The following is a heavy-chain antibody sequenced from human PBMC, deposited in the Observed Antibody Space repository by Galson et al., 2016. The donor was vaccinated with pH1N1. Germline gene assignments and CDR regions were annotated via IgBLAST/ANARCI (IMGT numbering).Heavy chain of an antibody. Sequence: SLRLSCAPSGFTFSTFAMGWVRQAPGKGLQWLSAISGGGATTYYIDPVKGRFTISRDNSKNTLCLEMNSLKAEDTALYYCVKYDSSGYYYGRLVNWGQGTLVTVSS. V-gene: IGHV3-23*01. J-gene: IGHJ4*02. CDR2: ISGGGATT. D-gene: IGHD3-22*01. CDR3: VKYDSSGYYYGRLVN. CDR1: GFTFSTFA.